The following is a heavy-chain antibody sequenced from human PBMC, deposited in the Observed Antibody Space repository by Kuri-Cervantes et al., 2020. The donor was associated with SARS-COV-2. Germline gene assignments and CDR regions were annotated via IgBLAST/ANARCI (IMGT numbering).Heavy chain of an antibody. Sequence: SETLSLTCTVSGGSITSYYWSWIRQPPGKGLEWLGYIYYSGRTNYNPSLKSRVTISVDTSKNQFSLKLSSVTAADTAVYYCARGTGDLDYWGQGTLVTVSS. D-gene: IGHD7-27*01. CDR2: IYYSGRT. CDR1: GGSITSYY. CDR3: ARGTGDLDY. J-gene: IGHJ4*02. V-gene: IGHV4-59*12.